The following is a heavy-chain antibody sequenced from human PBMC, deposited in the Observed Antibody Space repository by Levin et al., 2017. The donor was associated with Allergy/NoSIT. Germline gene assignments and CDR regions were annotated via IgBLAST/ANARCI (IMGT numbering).Heavy chain of an antibody. D-gene: IGHD3-9*01. Sequence: SGGSLRLSCAASGFTFSSHWMIWVRQAPGKGLEWVANIDKDGGAKNHVDSVRGRFTISRDNAKNSLYLQMNSLRAEDTAMYYCVRDTDWSFDFWGQGTLVTVSS. CDR1: GFTFSSHW. CDR2: IDKDGGAK. J-gene: IGHJ4*02. V-gene: IGHV3-7*01. CDR3: VRDTDWSFDF.